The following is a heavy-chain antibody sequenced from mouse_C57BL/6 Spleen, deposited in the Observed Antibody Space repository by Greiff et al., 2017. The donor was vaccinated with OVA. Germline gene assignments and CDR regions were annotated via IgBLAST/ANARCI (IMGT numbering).Heavy chain of an antibody. CDR3: AREAPTGTTFAY. J-gene: IGHJ3*01. CDR2: INPSNGGT. Sequence: QVQLQQPGTELVKPGASVKLSCKASGYTFTSYWMHWVKQRPGQGLEWIGNINPSNGGTNYNEKFKSKATLTVDKSSSTAYMQRSSLTSEDSAVYYCAREAPTGTTFAYWGQGTLVTVSA. CDR1: GYTFTSYW. D-gene: IGHD4-1*02. V-gene: IGHV1-53*01.